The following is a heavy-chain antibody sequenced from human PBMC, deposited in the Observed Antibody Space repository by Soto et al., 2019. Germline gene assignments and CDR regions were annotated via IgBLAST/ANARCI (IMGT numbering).Heavy chain of an antibody. Sequence: SGPTRVNPAQTLTLTCTFSGFSLSTTGVGVGWIRQPPGKALEWLALIYWDDDKRQSPSLKSRLTITGDTSKNQVVLTLTNMDPVDTATYYCVHSFYDLSGPFLFEYWGQGTLVTVSS. J-gene: IGHJ4*02. CDR1: GFSLSTTGVG. D-gene: IGHD3-22*01. CDR2: IYWDDDK. V-gene: IGHV2-5*02. CDR3: VHSFYDLSGPFLFEY.